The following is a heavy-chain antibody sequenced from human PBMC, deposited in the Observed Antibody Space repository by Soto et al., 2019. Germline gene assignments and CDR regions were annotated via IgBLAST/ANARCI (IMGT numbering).Heavy chain of an antibody. V-gene: IGHV4-59*01. J-gene: IGHJ2*01. CDR3: ASLLGGSSGYIPYWYFDL. Sequence: SETLSLTCTVSGGSISSYYWSWIRQPPGKGLEWIGYIYYSGSTNYNPSLKSRVTISVDTSKNQFSLKLSSVTAADTAVYYCASLLGGSSGYIPYWYFDLWGRGTLVTVSS. CDR1: GGSISSYY. D-gene: IGHD3-22*01. CDR2: IYYSGST.